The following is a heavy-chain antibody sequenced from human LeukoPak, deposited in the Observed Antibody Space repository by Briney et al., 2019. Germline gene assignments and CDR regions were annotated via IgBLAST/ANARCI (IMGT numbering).Heavy chain of an antibody. V-gene: IGHV4-38-2*01. CDR1: GHSISTGYY. CDR2: XXXNRGT. CDR3: ASYYASGVSAYNYYGMDV. Sequence: SETLSLTCAVSGHSISTGYYWGWIRQPPGKGXXXXXXXXXNRGTYYNPSLKSRVTISMDTSKNQISLRLTSVTAADTAVYYCASYYASGVSAYNYYGMDVWGKGTTVTVSS. D-gene: IGHD3-10*01. J-gene: IGHJ6*04.